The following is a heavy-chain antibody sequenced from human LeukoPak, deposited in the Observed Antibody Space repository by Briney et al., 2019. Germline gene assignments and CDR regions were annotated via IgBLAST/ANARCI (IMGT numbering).Heavy chain of an antibody. J-gene: IGHJ4*02. CDR3: AKGGPQFFDY. CDR2: ISGSGGTT. D-gene: IGHD5-24*01. Sequence: QPGGSLRLSCVASGFTFSNYAMTWVRQAPGKGLEWVSTISGSGGTTNYADPVKGRFTISRDSSKSTLYLQMNSLRAEDTAVYFCAKGGPQFFDYWGQGSLVTVSS. CDR1: GFTFSNYA. V-gene: IGHV3-23*01.